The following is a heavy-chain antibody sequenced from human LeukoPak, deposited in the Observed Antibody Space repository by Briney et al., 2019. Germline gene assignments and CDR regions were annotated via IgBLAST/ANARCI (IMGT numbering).Heavy chain of an antibody. CDR1: GGSISTYY. CDR2: VYYSGST. J-gene: IGHJ4*02. V-gene: IGHV4-59*12. CDR3: ATITHDGEFFDY. D-gene: IGHD3-10*01. Sequence: SETLSLTCTVSGGSISTYYWSWIRQPPGKGLEWIGYVYYSGSTNYSPSLKSRVTISVDTSKNQFSLRLTSVTAADTAIYYCATITHDGEFFDYWGQGTVVAVSS.